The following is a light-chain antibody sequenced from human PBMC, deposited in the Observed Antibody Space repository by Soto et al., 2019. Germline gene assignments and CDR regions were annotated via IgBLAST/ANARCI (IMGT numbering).Light chain of an antibody. J-gene: IGLJ2*01. CDR3: AAWDDSLSALV. Sequence: QPVLTQPPSASGTPGQRVTISCSGSSSNIGGNTVNWYQQLPGTAPKLLIYANNQRPSGVPDRFSGSKSGTSASLAISGLQSEDEADYYCAAWDDSLSALVFGGGTKLTVL. CDR1: SSNIGGNT. V-gene: IGLV1-44*01. CDR2: ANN.